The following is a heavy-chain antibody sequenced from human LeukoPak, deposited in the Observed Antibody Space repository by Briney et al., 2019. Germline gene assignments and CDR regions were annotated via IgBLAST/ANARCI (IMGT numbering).Heavy chain of an antibody. D-gene: IGHD2-21*01. Sequence: GGSLRLSCAASGFTFSSYWMSWVRQAPGKGLEWVANIKQDGSEKYYVDSVKGRFTISRDNAKNSLYLQMNSLRAEDTAVYYCARESLLVIAIPNYFDYWGQGTLVTVSS. J-gene: IGHJ4*02. CDR2: IKQDGSEK. CDR3: ARESLLVIAIPNYFDY. CDR1: GFTFSSYW. V-gene: IGHV3-7*01.